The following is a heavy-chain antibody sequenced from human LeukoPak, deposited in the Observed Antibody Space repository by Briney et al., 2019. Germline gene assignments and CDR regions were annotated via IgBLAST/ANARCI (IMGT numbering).Heavy chain of an antibody. CDR1: GFTFCNAW. CDR3: TTWFRSTGLYPFDY. D-gene: IGHD6-19*01. CDR2: IKDKTDGGTT. V-gene: IGHV3-15*01. J-gene: IGHJ4*02. Sequence: PGGSLRLSCAASGFTFCNAWMRWVRQAPGKGLEWVGRIKDKTDGGTTEYPAPVKGRFTISRDDSKNTLYLQMNSLKTEDTAVYYCTTWFRSTGLYPFDYWGQGTLVTVSS.